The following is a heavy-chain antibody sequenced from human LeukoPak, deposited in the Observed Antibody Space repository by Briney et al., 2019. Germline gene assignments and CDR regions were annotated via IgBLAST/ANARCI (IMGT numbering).Heavy chain of an antibody. CDR2: ISYDGSNK. CDR3: AKESAYCGSDCRSLSDY. V-gene: IGHV3-30-3*01. J-gene: IGHJ4*02. D-gene: IGHD2-21*02. CDR1: GFTFSSYA. Sequence: GGSLRLSCAASGFTFSSYAMHWVRQAPGKGLEWVAVISYDGSNKYYADSVKGRFTISRDNSKNTLYLQMNSLRAEDTAVYYCAKESAYCGSDCRSLSDYWGQGTLVTVSS.